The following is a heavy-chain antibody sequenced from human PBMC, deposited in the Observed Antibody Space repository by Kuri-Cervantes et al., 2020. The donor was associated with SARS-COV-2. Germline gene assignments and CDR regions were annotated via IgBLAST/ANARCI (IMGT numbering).Heavy chain of an antibody. CDR3: ARDLPSDYTYYYYYMDV. D-gene: IGHD4/OR15-4a*01. CDR2: IYTSGST. CDR1: GGPISSYY. Sequence: GSLRLSCTVSGGPISSYYWSWIRQPAGKGLEWIGRIYTSGSTNYNPSLKSRVTMSVDTSKNQFSLKLSSVTAADTAVYYCARDLPSDYTYYYYYMDVWGKGTTVTVSS. J-gene: IGHJ6*03. V-gene: IGHV4-4*07.